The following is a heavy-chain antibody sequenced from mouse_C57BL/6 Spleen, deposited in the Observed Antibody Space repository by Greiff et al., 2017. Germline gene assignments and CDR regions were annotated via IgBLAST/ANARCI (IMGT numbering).Heavy chain of an antibody. J-gene: IGHJ4*01. Sequence: EVKLVESGEGLVKPGGSLRLSCAASGFTFSSYAMSWVRQTPEKRLEWVAYISSGGDYIYYADTVKGRFTISRDNARNTLYLQMSSLKSEDTAMYYFTRDRGTTVVGGMDYWGQGTSVPVSS. CDR2: ISSGGDYI. CDR1: GFTFSSYA. D-gene: IGHD1-1*01. CDR3: TRDRGTTVVGGMDY. V-gene: IGHV5-9-1*02.